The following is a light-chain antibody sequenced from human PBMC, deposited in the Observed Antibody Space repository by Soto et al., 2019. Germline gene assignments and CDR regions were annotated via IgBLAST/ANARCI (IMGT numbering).Light chain of an antibody. Sequence: DIVLTQSPGTLSLSPGERATLSCRASQSVSSNYLAWYQQKPGQAPRLLIYGASTRATGVPDRFSGSGSGTDFTLTISRLEPEDFALYYCQQYNDWPLTFGQGTKVDIK. CDR3: QQYNDWPLT. J-gene: IGKJ1*01. V-gene: IGKV3-20*01. CDR2: GAS. CDR1: QSVSSNY.